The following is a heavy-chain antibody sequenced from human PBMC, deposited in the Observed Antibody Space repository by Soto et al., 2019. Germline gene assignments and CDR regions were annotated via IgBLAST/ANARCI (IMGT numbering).Heavy chain of an antibody. J-gene: IGHJ3*02. CDR2: IIPIFGTA. V-gene: IGHV1-69*01. CDR1: GGTFSSYA. D-gene: IGHD3-16*02. CDR3: ARSHYDYVWGSYRLDAFDI. Sequence: QVQLVQSGAEVKKPGSSVKVSCKASGGTFSSYAISWVRQAPGQGLEWMGGIIPIFGTANYAQKFQGRVTITADESTSTAYMELSSLRSVDKAVYYCARSHYDYVWGSYRLDAFDIWGQGTMVTVSS.